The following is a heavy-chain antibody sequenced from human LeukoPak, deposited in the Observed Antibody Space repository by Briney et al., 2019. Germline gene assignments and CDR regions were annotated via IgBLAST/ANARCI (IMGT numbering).Heavy chain of an antibody. D-gene: IGHD1-1*01. J-gene: IGHJ4*02. Sequence: SETLSLTCTVSGGSISSYYWSWIRQPPGKGLEFIGYIYYSGSTNYNPSLKSRVTTSVDTSKNQFSLKLSSVTAADTAVYYCARGVPQYPVDCWGQGTLVTVSS. V-gene: IGHV4-59*01. CDR1: GGSISSYY. CDR2: IYYSGST. CDR3: ARGVPQYPVDC.